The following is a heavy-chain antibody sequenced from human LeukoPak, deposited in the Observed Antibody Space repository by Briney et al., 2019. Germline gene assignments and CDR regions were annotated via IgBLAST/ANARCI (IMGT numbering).Heavy chain of an antibody. J-gene: IGHJ4*02. CDR2: ISYDGSNK. Sequence: PGRSLTLSCAPPGVTFSSYSMNTVGQAPGKGLEWGAVISYDGSNKYYADSVKGRFTISRDNSKNTQYLQMDSLRAEDTAVYNCTGERLAYEILTGYPAEWGQGTLVTVSS. CDR1: GVTFSSYS. V-gene: IGHV3-30*03. CDR3: TGERLAYEILTGYPAE. D-gene: IGHD3-9*01.